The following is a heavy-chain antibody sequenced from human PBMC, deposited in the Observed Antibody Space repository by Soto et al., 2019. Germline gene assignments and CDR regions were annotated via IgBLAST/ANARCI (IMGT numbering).Heavy chain of an antibody. Sequence: GGSLRPSCAASGFTFSSYAMSWVRQAPGKGLEWVSAISGSGGSTYYADSVKGRFTISRDNSKNTLYLQMNSLRAEDTAVYYCAKDDIVVVVAVPYGMDVWGQGTTVTVSS. CDR2: ISGSGGST. CDR3: AKDDIVVVVAVPYGMDV. V-gene: IGHV3-23*01. D-gene: IGHD2-15*01. CDR1: GFTFSSYA. J-gene: IGHJ6*02.